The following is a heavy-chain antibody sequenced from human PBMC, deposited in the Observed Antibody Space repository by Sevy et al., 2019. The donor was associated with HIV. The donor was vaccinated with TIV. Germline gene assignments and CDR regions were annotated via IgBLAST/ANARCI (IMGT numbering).Heavy chain of an antibody. CDR2: IKQDGSDK. CDR1: GFTFSSYW. D-gene: IGHD3-10*01. Sequence: GGSLRLSCAASGFTFSSYWMSWVRQAPGKGLEWVANIKQDGSDKYDVDSVKGRFTISRDNARNLLYLQMNSLRAEDTAVYYCARSEYYYGSGSYYHYWGQGTLVTVSS. CDR3: ARSEYYYGSGSYYHY. J-gene: IGHJ4*02. V-gene: IGHV3-7*01.